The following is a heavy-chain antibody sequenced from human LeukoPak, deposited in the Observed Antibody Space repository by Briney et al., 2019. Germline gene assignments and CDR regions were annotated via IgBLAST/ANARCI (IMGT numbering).Heavy chain of an antibody. Sequence: GGSLRLSCAASGFTFSSYAMSWVRQAPGKGLERVSTISGSGGRTYYADSVKGRFTVSRDNSKNTLYLQMNSLRAADTAVYYCAKHGGAGEVDYHYGMDVWGQGTTVTVSS. CDR2: ISGSGGRT. J-gene: IGHJ6*02. CDR3: AKHGGAGEVDYHYGMDV. D-gene: IGHD2-21*01. CDR1: GFTFSSYA. V-gene: IGHV3-23*01.